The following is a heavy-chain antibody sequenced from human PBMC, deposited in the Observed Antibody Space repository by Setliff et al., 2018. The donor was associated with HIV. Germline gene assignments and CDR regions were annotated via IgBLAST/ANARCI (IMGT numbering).Heavy chain of an antibody. Sequence: ASETLSLTCTVSGGSIISSSYYWDWIRQPPGKGLEWIGTMYYRGTTYNNPSLKSRVTFSADTSKNQFSLNLNSVTATDTAVYYCVGQGLTMNRGVPAPILYYFDYWGQGILVTVSS. D-gene: IGHD3-10*01. CDR2: MYYRGTT. J-gene: IGHJ4*02. CDR3: VGQGLTMNRGVPAPILYYFDY. V-gene: IGHV4-39*01. CDR1: GGSIISSSYY.